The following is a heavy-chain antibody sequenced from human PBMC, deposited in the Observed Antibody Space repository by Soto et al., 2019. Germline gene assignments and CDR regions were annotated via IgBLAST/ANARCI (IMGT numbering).Heavy chain of an antibody. D-gene: IGHD1-26*01. J-gene: IGHJ4*02. Sequence: EVQLVESGGGLVQPWESLKLSCAASGFTLSGSAVHWVRQASGKGLEWVGRIRSKTHSYATEYIASVKGRFTMSRDDSNNTAYLQMNGLKTDDTAVYYCTRSGGSYSFGYWAQGTLVTVSS. CDR2: IRSKTHSYAT. V-gene: IGHV3-73*02. CDR3: TRSGGSYSFGY. CDR1: GFTLSGSA.